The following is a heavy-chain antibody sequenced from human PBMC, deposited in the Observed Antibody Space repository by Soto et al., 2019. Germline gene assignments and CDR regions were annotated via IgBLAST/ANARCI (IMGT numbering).Heavy chain of an antibody. CDR3: ARVDGYTYPNDY. CDR2: ITSGSDYI. D-gene: IGHD5-12*01. J-gene: IGHJ4*02. CDR1: GFTFSSYG. V-gene: IGHV3-21*01. Sequence: GGSLRLSCAASGFTFSSYGMSWVRQAPGKGLEWVSSITSGSDYIYYADSLKGRFTISRDNAKNSLYLQMNSLRAEDTAVYYCARVDGYTYPNDYWGQGTLVTVSS.